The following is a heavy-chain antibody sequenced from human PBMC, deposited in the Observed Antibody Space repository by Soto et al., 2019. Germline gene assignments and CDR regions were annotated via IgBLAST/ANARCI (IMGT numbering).Heavy chain of an antibody. D-gene: IGHD1-26*01. CDR1: GGSISSYY. CDR3: AKDRMDNQEPYDAFDI. V-gene: IGHV4-59*01. CDR2: IYYSGST. Sequence: SETLSLTCTVSGGSISSYYWSWIRQPPGKGLEWIGYIYYSGSTNYNPSLKSRVTISVDTSKNQFSLKLSSVTAADTAVYYCAKDRMDNQEPYDAFDIWGQGTMVTVSS. J-gene: IGHJ3*02.